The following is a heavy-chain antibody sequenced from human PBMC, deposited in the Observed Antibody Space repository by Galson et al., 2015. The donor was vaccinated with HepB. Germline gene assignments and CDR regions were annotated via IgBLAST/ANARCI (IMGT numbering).Heavy chain of an antibody. CDR3: ARGVQLERRRGAFDI. Sequence: SLRLSCAASGFTFSSYSMNWVRQAPGKGLEWVSSISSSSSYIYYADSVKGRFTISRDNTKNSLYLQMNSLRAEDTAVYYCARGVQLERRRGAFDIWGQGTMVTVSS. D-gene: IGHD1-1*01. CDR1: GFTFSSYS. V-gene: IGHV3-21*01. CDR2: ISSSSSYI. J-gene: IGHJ3*02.